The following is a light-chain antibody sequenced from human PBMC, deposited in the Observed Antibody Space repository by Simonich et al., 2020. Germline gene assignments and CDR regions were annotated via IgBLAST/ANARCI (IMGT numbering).Light chain of an antibody. CDR2: YAS. CDR1: QSMGLS. J-gene: IGKJ1*01. V-gene: IGKV6-21*02. Sequence: EIVLTQSPDFQSVTPKKKVTITRRASQSMGLSFPWYQQKPNQSPKRLIKYASQSSSGVPSRFSGSGSGTDFTLTINSLEAEDAATYYCHQSSSLPWTFGQGTKVEIK. CDR3: HQSSSLPWT.